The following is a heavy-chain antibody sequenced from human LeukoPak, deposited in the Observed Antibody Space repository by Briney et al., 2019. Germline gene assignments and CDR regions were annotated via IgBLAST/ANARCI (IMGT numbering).Heavy chain of an antibody. CDR2: IYSGGST. Sequence: GGSLRLSCAASGFTVSSNYMSWVRQAPGKGLEWGSVIYSGGSTYYADSVKGRFTISRDNSKNTLYLQMNSLRAEDTAVYYCARAFMTAAGTAAFDIWGQGTMVTVSS. J-gene: IGHJ3*02. CDR3: ARAFMTAAGTAAFDI. D-gene: IGHD6-13*01. CDR1: GFTVSSNY. V-gene: IGHV3-66*02.